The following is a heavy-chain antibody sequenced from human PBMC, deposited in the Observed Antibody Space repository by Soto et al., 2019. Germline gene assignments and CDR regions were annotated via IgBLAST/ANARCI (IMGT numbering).Heavy chain of an antibody. CDR2: ISATGGST. D-gene: IGHD2-15*01. CDR3: AKVLSSYYYFDF. CDR1: GFTFGIYA. J-gene: IGHJ4*01. Sequence: EVQLLESGGDLVQPGGSLRLSCAASGFTFGIYAMTWVRQAPGKGLEWVSTISATGGSTFYADSVKGRFTISRDNSKNTLYLQMNTLRAEDTAIYYCAKVLSSYYYFDFWGQGAVVTVSS. V-gene: IGHV3-23*01.